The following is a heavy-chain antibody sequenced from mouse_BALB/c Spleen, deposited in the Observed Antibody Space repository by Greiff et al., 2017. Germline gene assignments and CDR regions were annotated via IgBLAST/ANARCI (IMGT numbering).Heavy chain of an antibody. D-gene: IGHD2-4*01. CDR1: GFTFSSYA. CDR2: ISSGGST. Sequence: EVQRVESGGGLVKPGGSLKLSCAASGFTFSSYAMSWVRQTPEKRLEWVASISSGGSTYYPDSVKGRFTISRDNARNILYLQMSSLRSEDTAMYYCARGGYDYSWFAYWGQGTLVTVSA. V-gene: IGHV5-6-5*01. CDR3: ARGGYDYSWFAY. J-gene: IGHJ3*01.